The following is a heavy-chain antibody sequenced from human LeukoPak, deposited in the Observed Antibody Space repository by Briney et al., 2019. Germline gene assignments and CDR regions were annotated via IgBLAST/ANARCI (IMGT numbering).Heavy chain of an antibody. V-gene: IGHV3-64D*09. J-gene: IGHJ6*02. CDR1: GFPFSSYA. CDR3: VRGYSFGPYGMDV. Sequence: GESLRLSCSASGFPFSSYAMHWVRQAPGKGLEYVSAISNSGGITYYADSVKGRFTISRDNSKNTLYLQMSSLRAEDTAVYFCVRGYSFGPYGMDVWGQGTTVTVSS. D-gene: IGHD2-15*01. CDR2: ISNSGGIT.